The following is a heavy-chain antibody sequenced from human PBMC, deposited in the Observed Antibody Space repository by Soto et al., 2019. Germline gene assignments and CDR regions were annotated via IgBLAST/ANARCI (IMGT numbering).Heavy chain of an antibody. Sequence: SETLSLTCAVCGGSFSGYYWSWIRQPPGKGLEWIGEINHSGSTNYNPSLKSRVTISVDPSKNTLYLQMNSLRAEDTAVYYSARDPGIAVAGTPEYWGQGTLVTVSS. CDR2: INHSGST. CDR1: GGSFSGYY. CDR3: ARDPGIAVAGTPEY. V-gene: IGHV4-34*01. J-gene: IGHJ4*02. D-gene: IGHD6-19*01.